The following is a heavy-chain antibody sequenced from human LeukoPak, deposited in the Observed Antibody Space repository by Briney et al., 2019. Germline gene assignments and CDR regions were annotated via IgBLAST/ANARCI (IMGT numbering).Heavy chain of an antibody. D-gene: IGHD6-19*01. J-gene: IGHJ4*02. CDR2: INAGNGNT. V-gene: IGHV1-3*01. CDR3: ARAATAGIFDY. Sequence: ASVKASCKASGYTFTSYAMHWVRQAPGQRLEWMGWINAGNGNTKYSQKFQGRVTITRDTSASTAYMELSSLRSEDTAVYYCARAATAGIFDYWGQGTLVTVSS. CDR1: GYTFTSYA.